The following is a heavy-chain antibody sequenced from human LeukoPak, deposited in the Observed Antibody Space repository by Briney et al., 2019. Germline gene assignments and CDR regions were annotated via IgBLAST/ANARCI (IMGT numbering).Heavy chain of an antibody. V-gene: IGHV3-66*02. CDR2: IYSGGST. CDR3: AREGTQNYDFWSGYYHFDY. D-gene: IGHD3-3*01. Sequence: GGSLRLSCAASGFTVSSNYMSWVRQAPGKGLEWVSVIYSGGSTYYADSVKGRFTISRDNSKNTLYLQMNSLRAEDTAVYYCAREGTQNYDFWSGYYHFDYWGQGTLVTVSS. J-gene: IGHJ4*02. CDR1: GFTVSSNY.